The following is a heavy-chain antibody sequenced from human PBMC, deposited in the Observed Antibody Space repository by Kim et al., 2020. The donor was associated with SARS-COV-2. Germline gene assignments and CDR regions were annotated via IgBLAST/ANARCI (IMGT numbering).Heavy chain of an antibody. Sequence: SETLSLTCTVSGGSISSYYWSWIRQPPGKGLEWIGYIYYSGSTNYNPSLKSRVTISVDTSKNQFSLKLSSVTAADTAVYYCARYSSSWFPWYFDLWGRCT. CDR1: GGSISSYY. D-gene: IGHD6-13*01. CDR3: ARYSSSWFPWYFDL. V-gene: IGHV4-59*08. CDR2: IYYSGST. J-gene: IGHJ2*01.